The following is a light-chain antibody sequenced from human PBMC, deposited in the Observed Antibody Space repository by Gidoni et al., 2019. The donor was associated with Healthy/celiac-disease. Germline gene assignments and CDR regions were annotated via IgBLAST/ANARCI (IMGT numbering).Light chain of an antibody. J-gene: IGKJ2*01. CDR1: QSVSSSY. Sequence: ELVLTQSPGTLSLSPEERATLSCRASQSVSSSYLAWYQQKHGQAPRLLIDGASSRATGRPDRFSGSRSGTDFTLTISRLEPEDFSVYYCQQYGSSPPYTFGQGTKLEIK. CDR3: QQYGSSPPYT. V-gene: IGKV3-20*01. CDR2: GAS.